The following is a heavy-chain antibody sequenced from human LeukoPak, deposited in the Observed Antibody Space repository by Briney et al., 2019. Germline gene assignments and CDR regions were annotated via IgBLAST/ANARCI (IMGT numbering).Heavy chain of an antibody. CDR2: ISGSGGST. CDR3: AKSTSGWSFDS. J-gene: IGHJ4*02. Sequence: PGGSLRLSCTASGFTFSSYAMSWVRQAPGEGLEWVSGISGSGGSTYYADSVKGRFTTSRDNSKNTLYVQMNSLRAEDTAVYYCAKSTSGWSFDSWGQGTPVSASS. V-gene: IGHV3-23*01. D-gene: IGHD6-19*01. CDR1: GFTFSSYA.